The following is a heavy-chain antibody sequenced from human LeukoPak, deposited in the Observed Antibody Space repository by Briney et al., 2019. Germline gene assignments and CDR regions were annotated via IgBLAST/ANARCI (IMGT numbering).Heavy chain of an antibody. V-gene: IGHV1-18*01. CDR3: ARDLAARPTNWFDP. Sequence: ASVKVSCKASGYTFTIYGISWVRQAPGQGLEWMGWISAYNGNTNYAQKLQGRVTMTTDTSTSTAYMELRSLRSDDTAVYYCARDLAARPTNWFDPWGQGTLVTVSS. D-gene: IGHD6-6*01. CDR1: GYTFTIYG. J-gene: IGHJ5*02. CDR2: ISAYNGNT.